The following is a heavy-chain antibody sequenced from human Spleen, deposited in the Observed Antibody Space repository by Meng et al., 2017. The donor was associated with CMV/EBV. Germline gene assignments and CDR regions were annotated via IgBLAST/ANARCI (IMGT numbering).Heavy chain of an antibody. V-gene: IGHV1-18*01. CDR3: ARESEVVEPVYGMDV. J-gene: IGHJ6*02. CDR2: ISAYNGNT. D-gene: IGHD2-2*01. Sequence: ASVKVSCKASGYTFTSYGISWVRQAPGQGLEWMGWISAYNGNTNYAQKLQGRVTMTTDTSTSTAYMELRSLRSDDTAVYYCARESEVVEPVYGMDVWGQGTTVTVSS. CDR1: GYTFTSYG.